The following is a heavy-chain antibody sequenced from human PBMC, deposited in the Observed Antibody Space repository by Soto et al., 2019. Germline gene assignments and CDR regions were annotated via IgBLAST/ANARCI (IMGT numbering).Heavy chain of an antibody. Sequence: QVPLVQSGAEVKKHGASVKVSCKASGYTFTSYAISWVRQAPGQGLEWRGWISAYNGHTNYAQKLQGRVTKTTDTATSTAYMELRSLRSDDTAVYYCARERVYGDYVGLDWGQGTLVTVSS. D-gene: IGHD4-17*01. CDR3: ARERVYGDYVGLD. V-gene: IGHV1-18*01. CDR2: ISAYNGHT. CDR1: GYTFTSYA. J-gene: IGHJ4*02.